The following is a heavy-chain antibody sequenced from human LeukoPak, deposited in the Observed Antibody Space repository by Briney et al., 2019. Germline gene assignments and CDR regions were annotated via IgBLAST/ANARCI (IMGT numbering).Heavy chain of an antibody. Sequence: RSGGSLRLSCAASGFTFDDYGMSWVRQAPGKGLEWVSGINWNGGSTGYADSVKGRFTISRDNAKNSLYLQMNSLRAEDTALYYCARGGGYNYYDSSGYPRGHYYYMDVWGKGTTVTVSS. CDR3: ARGGGYNYYDSSGYPRGHYYYMDV. CDR1: GFTFDDYG. V-gene: IGHV3-20*04. CDR2: INWNGGST. D-gene: IGHD3-22*01. J-gene: IGHJ6*03.